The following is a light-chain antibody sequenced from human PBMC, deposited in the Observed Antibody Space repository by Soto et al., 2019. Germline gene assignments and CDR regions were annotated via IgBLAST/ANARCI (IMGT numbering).Light chain of an antibody. CDR3: QQYGGSPRP. Sequence: IVMTQSPATLTVSPGARATLSCRASQSVNSIYLAWYQQKPGQAPRLLIYGASSRATGIPDRFSGSGSGTDFTLTISRLEPEDFALYYCQQYGGSPRPFGQGTKVDIK. V-gene: IGKV3-20*01. CDR2: GAS. J-gene: IGKJ1*01. CDR1: QSVNSIY.